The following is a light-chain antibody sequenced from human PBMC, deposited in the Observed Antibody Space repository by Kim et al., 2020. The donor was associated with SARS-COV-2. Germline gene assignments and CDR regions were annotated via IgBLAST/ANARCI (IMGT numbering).Light chain of an antibody. CDR1: QGIDSI. V-gene: IGKV6D-21*02. Sequence: ELGVTQSPDFQSVTPRGKVTITCRASQGIDSILHWSQQRPDQSPNLLIKSPSQSISGAPSRCSGSGSGTDFTLTIDSLEAGEAAAYYCHQSSERTFGPGTKVDIK. CDR2: SPS. J-gene: IGKJ3*01. CDR3: HQSSERT.